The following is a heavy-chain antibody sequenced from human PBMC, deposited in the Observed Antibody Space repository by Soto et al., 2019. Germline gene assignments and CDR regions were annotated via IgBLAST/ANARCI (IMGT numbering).Heavy chain of an antibody. CDR3: ARDRDYYDSSGYDY. V-gene: IGHV1-2*02. CDR1: GYTFTGYY. J-gene: IGHJ4*02. D-gene: IGHD3-22*01. Sequence: GPSVKVSCKASGYTFTGYYMHWVRQAPGQGLEWMGWINPNSGGTNYAQKFQGRVTMTRDTSISTAYMELSRLRSDDTAVYYCARDRDYYDSSGYDYWGQGTLVTVSS. CDR2: INPNSGGT.